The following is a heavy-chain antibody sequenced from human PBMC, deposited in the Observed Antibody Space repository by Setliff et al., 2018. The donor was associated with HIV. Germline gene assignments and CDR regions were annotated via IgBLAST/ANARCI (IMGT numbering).Heavy chain of an antibody. Sequence: LRFSCAASGFTFSSYAMTWVRQAPGKGLEWVSSISRSGSDTFYSDSVKGRFTISRDNAKNTLYLQMNSLRAEDTAVYYCFRGGNNAIGYWGQGTLVTVSS. J-gene: IGHJ4*02. CDR2: ISRSGSDT. D-gene: IGHD2-15*01. CDR3: FRGGNNAIGY. V-gene: IGHV3-23*05. CDR1: GFTFSSYA.